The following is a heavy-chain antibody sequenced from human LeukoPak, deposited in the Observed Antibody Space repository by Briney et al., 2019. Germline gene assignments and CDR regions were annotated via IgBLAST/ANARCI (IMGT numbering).Heavy chain of an antibody. V-gene: IGHV1-18*01. CDR1: GYTFTSYG. J-gene: IGHJ3*02. D-gene: IGHD3-22*01. CDR3: ARDAYYYDSSGSDAFDI. CDR2: ISAYNGNT. Sequence: ASVKVSCKASGYTFTSYGISWVRQAPGQGLECMGWISAYNGNTNYAQKLQDRVTMTTDTSTSTAYMELRSLRSDDTAVYYCARDAYYYDSSGSDAFDIWGQGTMVTVSS.